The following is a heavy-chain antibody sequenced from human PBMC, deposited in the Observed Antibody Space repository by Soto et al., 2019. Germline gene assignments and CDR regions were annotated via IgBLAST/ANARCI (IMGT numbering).Heavy chain of an antibody. CDR3: ARDDTEDYYYYGMDV. D-gene: IGHD3-22*01. CDR1: GCTFSSYS. J-gene: IGHJ6*02. CDR2: ISSSSSTI. V-gene: IGHV3-48*02. Sequence: GVSLRLSCAASGCTFSSYSMNWVRQAPGKGLEWVSYISSSSSTIYYADSVKGRFTISRDNAKNSLYLQMNSLRDEDTAVYYCARDDTEDYYYYGMDVWGQGTTVTVSS.